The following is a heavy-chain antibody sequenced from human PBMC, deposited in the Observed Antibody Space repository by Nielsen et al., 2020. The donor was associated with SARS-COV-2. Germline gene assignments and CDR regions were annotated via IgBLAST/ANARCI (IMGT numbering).Heavy chain of an antibody. CDR1: EFSVSTYS. V-gene: IGHV3-21*01. J-gene: IGHJ4*02. Sequence: GGSLRLSCAASEFSVSTYSMNWVRQAPGKGLEWVSSISRSSTYINYADSVKGRFTISRDNAKNSLYLQMNSLRAEDTAVYYCARDAGYSGYGNLDYWGQGTLVTVSS. D-gene: IGHD5-12*01. CDR2: ISRSSTYI. CDR3: ARDAGYSGYGNLDY.